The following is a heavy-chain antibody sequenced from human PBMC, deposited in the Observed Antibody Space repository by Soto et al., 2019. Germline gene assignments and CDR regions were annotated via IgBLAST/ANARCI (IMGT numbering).Heavy chain of an antibody. V-gene: IGHV3-33*01. Sequence: QAHLVESGGGVVQPGGSLRPSCAASGFTFSSYAMHWVRQAPGKGLEWVALMWYDRSQTYYAESVKGRFNISRDESKNMLFLHMSGLRAEDTAVYYCSRDRSWRTGYYSGIDVWGQGTTVTVS. D-gene: IGHD1-1*01. CDR2: MWYDRSQT. CDR3: SRDRSWRTGYYSGIDV. J-gene: IGHJ6*02. CDR1: GFTFSSYA.